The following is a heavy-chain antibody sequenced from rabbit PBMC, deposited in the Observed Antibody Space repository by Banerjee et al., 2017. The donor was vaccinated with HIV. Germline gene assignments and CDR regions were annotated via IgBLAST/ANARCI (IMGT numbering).Heavy chain of an antibody. J-gene: IGHJ4*01. V-gene: IGHV1S40*01. CDR3: ARDVDSYVPFNL. D-gene: IGHD6-1*01. CDR1: GFSFSSNYW. CDR2: IGAAST. Sequence: QSLEESGGDLVKPGASLTLTCTASGFSFSSNYWICWVRQAPGKGLEWIACIGAASTYYATWAKGRFTISKTSSTTVTLQMTSLTAADTATYFCARDVDSYVPFNLWGPGTLVTVS.